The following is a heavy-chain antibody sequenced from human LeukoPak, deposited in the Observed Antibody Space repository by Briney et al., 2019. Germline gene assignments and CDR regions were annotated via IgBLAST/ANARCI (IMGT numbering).Heavy chain of an antibody. CDR3: ARMVSPDY. J-gene: IGHJ4*02. Sequence: GGSLRLSCAASGFTFSDYYMSWVRQAPGKGLEWGSYISHSGGTISYADSVKGRFTISRDNAKNSLYLQMSSLRAEDTALYYCARMVSPDYWGQGTLVTVSA. D-gene: IGHD3-10*01. CDR1: GFTFSDYY. CDR2: ISHSGGTI. V-gene: IGHV3-11*01.